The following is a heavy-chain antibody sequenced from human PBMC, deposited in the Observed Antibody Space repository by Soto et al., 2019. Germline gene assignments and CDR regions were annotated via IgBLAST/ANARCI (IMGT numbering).Heavy chain of an antibody. V-gene: IGHV4-31*03. CDR1: GGSISGGGDY. Sequence: QVQLQESGPGLVKPSQSVSLTCTVSGGSISGGGDYWSWFRQHPGKGLEGLGCIYNSGATYYNPSLKGRVTLSVDTSKSQFSLRLTSMPAADTAVYYCTRGRAPSISFGGNGMDVWGQGTTVTVSS. D-gene: IGHD3-16*01. CDR3: TRGRAPSISFGGNGMDV. CDR2: IYNSGAT. J-gene: IGHJ6*02.